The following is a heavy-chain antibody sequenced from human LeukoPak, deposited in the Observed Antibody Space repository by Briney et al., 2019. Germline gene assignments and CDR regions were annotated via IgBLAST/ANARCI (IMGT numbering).Heavy chain of an antibody. CDR1: GYTLTELS. V-gene: IGHV1-24*01. CDR2: FDPEDGET. Sequence: ASVEVSCRVSGYTLTELSMHWVRQAPGKGLEWMGGFDPEDGETVYAQKFQGRVTMTEDTSTDTAYMELSSLRSEDTAVYYCASRLWYDSSGYYYAVVDYWGQGTLVTVSS. D-gene: IGHD3-22*01. CDR3: ASRLWYDSSGYYYAVVDY. J-gene: IGHJ4*02.